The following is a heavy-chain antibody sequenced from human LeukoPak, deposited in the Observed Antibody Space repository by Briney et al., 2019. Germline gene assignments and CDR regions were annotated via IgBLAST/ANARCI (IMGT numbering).Heavy chain of an antibody. D-gene: IGHD6-19*01. V-gene: IGHV3-48*03. CDR3: ARYIAVAGTDYFDY. J-gene: IGHJ4*02. CDR1: GFTFSSYE. Sequence: PGGSLRLSCAASGFTFSSYEMNWVRQAPGKGLEWVSYISSSGNTIYYADSVKGRFTISRDNAKNSLYLQMNSLRAEDTAVYYCARYIAVAGTDYFDYWGQGTLATVSS. CDR2: ISSSGNTI.